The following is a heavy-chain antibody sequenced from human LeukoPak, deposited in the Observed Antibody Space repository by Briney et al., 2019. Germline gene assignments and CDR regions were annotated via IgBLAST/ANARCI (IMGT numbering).Heavy chain of an antibody. V-gene: IGHV4-34*01. D-gene: IGHD3-10*01. Sequence: KPSETLSLTCAVYGGSFSGYYWSWIRQPPGKGLEWIGEINHSGSTNYNPSLKSRVTISVDTSKNQFSLKLSSVTAADTAVYYCARGLILFGSFGYWGQGTPVTVSS. J-gene: IGHJ4*02. CDR3: ARGLILFGSFGY. CDR2: INHSGST. CDR1: GGSFSGYY.